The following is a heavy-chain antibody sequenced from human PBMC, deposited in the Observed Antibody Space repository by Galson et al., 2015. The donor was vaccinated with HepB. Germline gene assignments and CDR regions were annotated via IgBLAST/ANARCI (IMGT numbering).Heavy chain of an antibody. CDR3: ARGRIVVVPAAIQYFDY. CDR1: GYTFTSYY. CDR2: INPNSGGT. J-gene: IGHJ4*02. V-gene: IGHV1-2*04. Sequence: SVKVSCKASGYTFTSYYMHWVRQAPGQGLEWMGWINPNSGGTNYAQKFQGWVTMTRDTSISTAYMELSRLRSDDTAVYYCARGRIVVVPAAIQYFDYWGQGTLVTVSS. D-gene: IGHD2-2*01.